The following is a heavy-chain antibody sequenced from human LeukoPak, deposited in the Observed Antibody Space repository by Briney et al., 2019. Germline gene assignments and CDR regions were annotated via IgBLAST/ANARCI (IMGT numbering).Heavy chain of an antibody. CDR2: TYYRSKWYN. Sequence: SQTLSLTCAISGDSVSSNSAAWNWIRQSPSRGLEWLGRTYYRSKWYNDYAVSVKSRITINPDTSKNQFSLQLNSVTPEDTAVYYCARDPHSRSWYSVPSNWFDPWGQGTLVTVSS. CDR1: GDSVSSNSAA. D-gene: IGHD6-13*01. V-gene: IGHV6-1*01. J-gene: IGHJ5*02. CDR3: ARDPHSRSWYSVPSNWFDP.